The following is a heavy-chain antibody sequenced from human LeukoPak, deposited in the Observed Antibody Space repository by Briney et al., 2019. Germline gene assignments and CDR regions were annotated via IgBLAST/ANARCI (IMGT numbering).Heavy chain of an antibody. CDR1: GFTFDDYA. V-gene: IGHV3-9*01. CDR2: ISWNSGSI. Sequence: GGSLRLSCAASGFTFDDYAMHWVRQAPGKGLEWVSGISWNSGSIGYADSVKGRFTTSRDNAKNSLYLQMNSLRAEDTALYYCARVPAAIFHYYYGMDVWGQGTTVTVSS. D-gene: IGHD2-2*01. CDR3: ARVPAAIFHYYYGMDV. J-gene: IGHJ6*02.